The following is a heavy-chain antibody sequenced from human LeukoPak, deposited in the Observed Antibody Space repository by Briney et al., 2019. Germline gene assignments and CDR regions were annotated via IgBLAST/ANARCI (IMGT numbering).Heavy chain of an antibody. Sequence: GGSLRLSCAASGFTFSSYSMNWVRQAPGKGLEWVSSISSSSSSYIYYADSVKGRFTISRDNAKNSLYLQMNSLRAEDTAVYYCAREALYSSSWYFDYWGQGTLVTVSS. CDR2: ISSSSSSYI. CDR1: GFTFSSYS. J-gene: IGHJ4*02. D-gene: IGHD6-13*01. CDR3: AREALYSSSWYFDY. V-gene: IGHV3-21*01.